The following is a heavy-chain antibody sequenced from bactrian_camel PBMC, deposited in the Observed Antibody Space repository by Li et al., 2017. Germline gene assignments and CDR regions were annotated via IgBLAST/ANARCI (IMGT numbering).Heavy chain of an antibody. D-gene: IGHD1*01. V-gene: IGHV3S1*01. CDR1: GVFYTSYC. CDR3: AADRLACLTQMPRPMSPRAYNL. J-gene: IGHJ4*01. Sequence: QLVESGGGSVQAGGSLRLSCSASGVFYTSYCLGWFRQRPGAEREGVAAIYTGPGNTYYADSVKGRFTMSQDRAKNTVYLQMNSLRPEDTAMYYCAADRLACLTQMPRPMSPRAYNLWGQGTQVTVS. CDR2: IYTGPGNT.